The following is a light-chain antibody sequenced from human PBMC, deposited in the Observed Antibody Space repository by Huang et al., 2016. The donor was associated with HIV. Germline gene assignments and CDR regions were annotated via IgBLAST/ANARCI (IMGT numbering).Light chain of an antibody. CDR1: QSIDTW. V-gene: IGKV1-5*03. Sequence: DIQMTQFPSTLSASIGDSATITCRASQSIDTWLAWYQQKPGKAPKLLIYKATSLESGVPPRFSGSGSGTEFTLTISNLQPDDFATYYCQQYNSYSVTFGQGTKLEIK. J-gene: IGKJ2*01. CDR3: QQYNSYSVT. CDR2: KAT.